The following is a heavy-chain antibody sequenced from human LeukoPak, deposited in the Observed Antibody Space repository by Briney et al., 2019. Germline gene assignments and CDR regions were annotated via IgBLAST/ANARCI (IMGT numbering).Heavy chain of an antibody. CDR1: GYTFTSYG. CDR2: ISAYNGNT. D-gene: IGHD1-1*01. Sequence: GASVTVSFKSSGYTFTSYGISWVRQPPAQGLEWMGWISAYNGNTHYAQKLYGRVTMTTDTYTSTAYMELRSLRSDDTAVYYCARGLNWNGMGGMDVWGQGTTVTASS. V-gene: IGHV1-18*01. CDR3: ARGLNWNGMGGMDV. J-gene: IGHJ6*02.